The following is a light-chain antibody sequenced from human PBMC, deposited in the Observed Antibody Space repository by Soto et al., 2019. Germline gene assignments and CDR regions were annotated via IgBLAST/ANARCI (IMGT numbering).Light chain of an antibody. J-gene: IGLJ6*01. CDR2: EVS. CDR1: SSDVGGYAY. CDR3: SSSTSSSTL. Sequence: QSVLTQPAAVSGSAGQSITISCTGASSDVGGYAYVSWYQHHPGKAPKLLIYEVSNRPSGFSNRFSCSKSGNTAALTISGLHAEDEAEYYCSSSTSSSTLFGGGTKVTLL. V-gene: IGLV2-14*01.